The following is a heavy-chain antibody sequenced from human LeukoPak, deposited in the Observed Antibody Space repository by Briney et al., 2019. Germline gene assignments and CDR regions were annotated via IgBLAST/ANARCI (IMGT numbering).Heavy chain of an antibody. D-gene: IGHD3-16*02. V-gene: IGHV3-74*01. CDR3: ERGEYYVWGSYRYTTFDY. Sequence: PGGSLRLSCAASGFTFSSYWMHWVRQAPGKGLVWVSRIKSDGSSTSYADSVKGRFTISRDNAKNTLYLKMNSLRAEDTAVYYCERGEYYVWGSYRYTTFDYWGQGTLVTVSS. CDR2: IKSDGSST. J-gene: IGHJ4*02. CDR1: GFTFSSYW.